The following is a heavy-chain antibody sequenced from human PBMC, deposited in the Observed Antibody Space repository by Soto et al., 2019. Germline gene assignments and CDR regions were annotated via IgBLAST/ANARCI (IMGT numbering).Heavy chain of an antibody. J-gene: IGHJ4*02. Sequence: DVQLLESGGGLVQPGGSLRLSCAASGFSFVPNPLSGFPKVPGKGLEGVSVISARGGSSYSADSVKGRFTISRDNSKNVLSLEMNSLRAEDTAIYFCAKGSIEYSASVDNWGQGTLVLVSS. V-gene: IGHV3-23*01. D-gene: IGHD4-4*01. CDR1: GFSFVPNP. CDR2: ISARGGSS. CDR3: AKGSIEYSASVDN.